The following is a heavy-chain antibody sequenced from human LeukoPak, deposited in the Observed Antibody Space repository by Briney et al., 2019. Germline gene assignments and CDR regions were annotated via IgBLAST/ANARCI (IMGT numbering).Heavy chain of an antibody. CDR1: GGSFSGYY. D-gene: IGHD1-26*01. CDR2: INHSGST. J-gene: IGHJ4*02. V-gene: IGHV4-34*01. CDR3: AYSGSYYLVFDY. Sequence: PSETLSLTCAVYGGSFSGYYWSWIRQPPGKGLEWIGEINHSGSTNYNPSLKSRVTISVDTSKNQFSLKLSSVTAADTAVYYCAYSGSYYLVFDYWGQGTLVTVSS.